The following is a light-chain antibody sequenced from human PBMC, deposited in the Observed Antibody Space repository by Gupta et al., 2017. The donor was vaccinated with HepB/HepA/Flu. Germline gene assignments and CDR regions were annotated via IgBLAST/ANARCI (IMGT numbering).Light chain of an antibody. Sequence: DSEMIQSPSTVSACVGDRVTITCRASQNTGYWLAWFQQKPGKAPNLLISKTSTLESGVPSSFSGSRSGTEFTLTISSLQPDDFATYYCQQYNNCPWTFGQGTKLEIK. CDR1: QNTGYW. V-gene: IGKV1-5*03. J-gene: IGKJ1*01. CDR2: KTS. CDR3: QQYNNCPWT.